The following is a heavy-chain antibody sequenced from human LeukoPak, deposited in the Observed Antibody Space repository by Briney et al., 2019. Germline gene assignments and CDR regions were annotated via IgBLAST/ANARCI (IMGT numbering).Heavy chain of an antibody. J-gene: IGHJ4*02. D-gene: IGHD4-23*01. Sequence: PGGSLRLSCAASGFTFSSYWMHWVRQAPGKGLVWVSRINSDGRSTTYADSVKGRFTISRDNAKNTLYLQMNSLRAEDTAVYYCARDWDGNSYFDSWGQGTLVTVSS. CDR2: INSDGRST. CDR1: GFTFSSYW. CDR3: ARDWDGNSYFDS. V-gene: IGHV3-74*03.